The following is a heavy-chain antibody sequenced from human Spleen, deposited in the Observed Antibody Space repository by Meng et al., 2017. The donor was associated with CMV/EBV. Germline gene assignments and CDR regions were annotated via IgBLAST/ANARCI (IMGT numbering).Heavy chain of an antibody. CDR3: ARFDSSGYYFIDAFDI. Sequence: SETLSLTCTVSGYSISSGYYWGWIRQPPGKGLEWIGSMYHSGSTYHNPSLESRVTISVDTSKNQFSLKLSSVTAADTAVYYCARFDSSGYYFIDAFDIWGQGTMVTVSS. CDR2: MYHSGST. CDR1: GYSISSGYY. J-gene: IGHJ3*02. V-gene: IGHV4-38-2*02. D-gene: IGHD3-22*01.